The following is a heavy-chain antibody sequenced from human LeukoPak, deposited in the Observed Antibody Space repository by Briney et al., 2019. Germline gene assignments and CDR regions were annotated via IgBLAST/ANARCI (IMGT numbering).Heavy chain of an antibody. CDR1: GFTFRNYA. Sequence: PGGSLRLSCAASGFTFRNYAMSWVRQAPGKGLEWVANIKQDGSEKYYVDSVKGRFTISRDNAKNSLYLQMNSLRAEDTAVYYCARALGYCSGGSCYSPNYYYGMDVWGQGTTVTVSS. CDR2: IKQDGSEK. J-gene: IGHJ6*02. D-gene: IGHD2-15*01. V-gene: IGHV3-7*01. CDR3: ARALGYCSGGSCYSPNYYYGMDV.